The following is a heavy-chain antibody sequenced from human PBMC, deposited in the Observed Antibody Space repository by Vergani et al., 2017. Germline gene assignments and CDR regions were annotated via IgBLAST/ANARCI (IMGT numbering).Heavy chain of an antibody. CDR3: AKICSVISCYIDEAFDL. V-gene: IGHV3-23*01. D-gene: IGHD2-2*02. J-gene: IGHJ3*01. CDR2: ISGSGGST. Sequence: EVQLLESGGGLVQPGGSLRLSCAASGFTFSSYAMSWVRQAPGKGLEWVSAISGSGGSTYYADSVKGRFTISRDNSKNTLYLQMNSLRAEDTAVYYCAKICSVISCYIDEAFDLGGQGTLVSVSS. CDR1: GFTFSSYA.